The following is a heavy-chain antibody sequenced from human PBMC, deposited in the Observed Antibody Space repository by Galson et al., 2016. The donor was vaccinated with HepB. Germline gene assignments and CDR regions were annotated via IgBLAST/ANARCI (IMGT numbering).Heavy chain of an antibody. CDR2: ITSSSTTI. D-gene: IGHD5-12*01. J-gene: IGHJ4*02. V-gene: IGHV3-48*01. CDR1: GSTFSTYS. Sequence: SLRLSCAASGSTFSTYSMDWVRQAPGKGLEWLSYITSSSTTIYYADSVRGRFTISRDNAKNSLYLQMNSLRVEDTAVYYCARASTWIPSLDYWGQGSLVTVSS. CDR3: ARASTWIPSLDY.